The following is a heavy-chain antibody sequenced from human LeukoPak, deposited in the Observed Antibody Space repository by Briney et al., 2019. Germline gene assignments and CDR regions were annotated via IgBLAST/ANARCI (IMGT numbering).Heavy chain of an antibody. Sequence: GGSLRLSCAASGFIVSSNHMSWVRQAPGKGLEWVSVIYSGGSTYGGSTYYADSVKGRFTISRDNAKNSLYLQMNSLRAEDTAVYYCARPSYGGAFDIWGQGTMVTVSS. CDR1: GFIVSSNH. J-gene: IGHJ3*02. V-gene: IGHV3-53*05. CDR2: IYSGGSTYGGST. CDR3: ARPSYGGAFDI. D-gene: IGHD4-17*01.